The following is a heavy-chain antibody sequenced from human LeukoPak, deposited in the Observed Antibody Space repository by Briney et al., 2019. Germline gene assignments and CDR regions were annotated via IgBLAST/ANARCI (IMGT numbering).Heavy chain of an antibody. J-gene: IGHJ4*02. V-gene: IGHV7-4-1*02. Sequence: ASVKDSCKASVYTFTSYDINWVRQAPGQGLEWMGWINTNTGNPTYAQGFTGRFVFSLDTSVSTAYLQISSLKAEDTAVYYCARVTYDSSGYYPPDYWGQGTLVTVSS. CDR1: VYTFTSYD. CDR2: INTNTGNP. D-gene: IGHD3-22*01. CDR3: ARVTYDSSGYYPPDY.